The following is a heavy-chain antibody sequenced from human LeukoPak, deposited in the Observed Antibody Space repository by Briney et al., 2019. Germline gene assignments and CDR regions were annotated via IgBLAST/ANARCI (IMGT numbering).Heavy chain of an antibody. CDR3: AKDRWRDGSSSFDN. Sequence: ASVKVSCKASGYTFTGYYLHWVRQAPGQGLEWMGWISPNSDDTNYAQKFRGRVNMTRDTSISTAYMELSRLRSDDTAVYYCAKDRWRDGSSSFDNWGQGTLVTVSS. J-gene: IGHJ4*02. CDR1: GYTFTGYY. CDR2: ISPNSDDT. D-gene: IGHD6-6*01. V-gene: IGHV1-2*02.